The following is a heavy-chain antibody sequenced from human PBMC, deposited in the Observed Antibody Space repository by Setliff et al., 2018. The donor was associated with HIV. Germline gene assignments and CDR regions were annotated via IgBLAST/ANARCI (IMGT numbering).Heavy chain of an antibody. Sequence: SETLSLTCTVSGASMSSYFWRWVRQTPGKGLEWIGYVLSSGSATYNPSLKGRVTISLDRSRSQFSLKLTSATAADTAVYYCARAVRGYWDFHYMDVWDKGTTVTVSS. V-gene: IGHV4-59*12. CDR3: ARAVRGYWDFHYMDV. CDR1: GASMSSYF. D-gene: IGHD3-10*01. J-gene: IGHJ6*03. CDR2: VLSSGSA.